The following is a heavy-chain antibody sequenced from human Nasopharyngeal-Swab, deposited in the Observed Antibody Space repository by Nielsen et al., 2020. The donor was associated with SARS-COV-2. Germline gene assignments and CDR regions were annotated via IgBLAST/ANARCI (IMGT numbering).Heavy chain of an antibody. J-gene: IGHJ4*02. CDR2: ISGSVDISGSGGST. D-gene: IGHD2/OR15-2a*01. Sequence: GGSLRLSCVASGYSFRTYGMSWVRQAPGKGLEWVAAISGSVDISGSGGSTYYADSVKGRFTISRDNSKNTLSLQMNGLGAEDTAVYYCAKDLRGPYFFWGQGTLVTVSS. CDR3: AKDLRGPYFF. CDR1: GYSFRTYG. V-gene: IGHV3-23*01.